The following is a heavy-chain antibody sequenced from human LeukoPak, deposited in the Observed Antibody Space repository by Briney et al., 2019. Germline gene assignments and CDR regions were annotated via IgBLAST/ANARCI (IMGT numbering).Heavy chain of an antibody. Sequence: ASVKVSCKASGGTFSSYAISWVRQAPGQGLEWMGGIIPIFGTANYAQKFQGRVTITADESTSTAYMELSSLRSEDTAVYYCARSQWLVRPYYGMDVWSQGTTVTVSS. V-gene: IGHV1-69*13. D-gene: IGHD6-19*01. CDR2: IIPIFGTA. J-gene: IGHJ6*02. CDR1: GGTFSSYA. CDR3: ARSQWLVRPYYGMDV.